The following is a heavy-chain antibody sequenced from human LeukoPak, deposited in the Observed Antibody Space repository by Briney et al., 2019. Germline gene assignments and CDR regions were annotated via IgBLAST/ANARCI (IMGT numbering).Heavy chain of an antibody. J-gene: IGHJ4*02. V-gene: IGHV5-51*01. CDR1: GYLFTTYW. D-gene: IGHD6-6*01. Sequence: GGSLQISGQISGYLFTTYWIAGVRRLPGKGREWMGVIYPADSDTKYSPSFQGQVTFSVDKSISTAYLQWNSLKASDTAIYYCARRPAFYFDYGGQGTLVTVSS. CDR3: ARRPAFYFDY. CDR2: IYPADSDT.